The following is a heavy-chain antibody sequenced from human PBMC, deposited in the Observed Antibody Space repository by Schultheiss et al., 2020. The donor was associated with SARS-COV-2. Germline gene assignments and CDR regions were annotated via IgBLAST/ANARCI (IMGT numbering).Heavy chain of an antibody. D-gene: IGHD6-13*01. CDR3: AREVTAAVNWFDP. V-gene: IGHV1-18*01. Sequence: ASVKVSCKASGYTFTSYGISWVRQAPGQGLEWMGWISAYNGNTNYAQKLQGRVTMTTDTSTSTAYMELSRLRSDDTAVYYCAREVTAAVNWFDPWGQGTLVTVSS. J-gene: IGHJ5*02. CDR2: ISAYNGNT. CDR1: GYTFTSYG.